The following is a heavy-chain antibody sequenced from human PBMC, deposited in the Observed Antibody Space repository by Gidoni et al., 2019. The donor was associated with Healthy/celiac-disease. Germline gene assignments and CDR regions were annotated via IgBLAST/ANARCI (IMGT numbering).Heavy chain of an antibody. V-gene: IGHV4-31*03. Sequence: QVQLQESGPALVKPSQTLSLTCTVSGGSIISGGYYWSWIRQHPGKGLEWIGYIYYSGSTYYNPSLKSRVTISVDTSKNQFSLKLSSVTAADTAVYYCARARYSSSSPFEDYWGQGTLVTVSS. D-gene: IGHD6-6*01. CDR1: GGSIISGGYY. J-gene: IGHJ4*02. CDR3: ARARYSSSSPFEDY. CDR2: IYYSGST.